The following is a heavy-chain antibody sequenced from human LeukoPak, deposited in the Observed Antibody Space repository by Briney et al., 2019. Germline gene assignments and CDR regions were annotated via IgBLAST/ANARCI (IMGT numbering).Heavy chain of an antibody. Sequence: PGGALRLSCAASGFTFSRDRMYWVRNAPREGRGWVSYISSGSSVIYYADSAKGRFTLSPDNAKSTLYLQINSVRAEDTPAYYCERDQVVRALGAFDIWGQGTMVTVSS. CDR1: GFTFSRDR. J-gene: IGHJ3*02. V-gene: IGHV3-48*01. CDR3: ERDQVVRALGAFDI. CDR2: ISSGSSVI. D-gene: IGHD4-23*01.